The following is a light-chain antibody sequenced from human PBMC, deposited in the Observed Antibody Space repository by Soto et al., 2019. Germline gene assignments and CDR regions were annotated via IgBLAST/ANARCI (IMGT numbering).Light chain of an antibody. J-gene: IGLJ1*01. CDR1: SGSIASNY. CDR3: QSYDSSNYV. V-gene: IGLV6-57*03. CDR2: EDD. Sequence: NFMLTQPHSVSESPEKTVTISCTRSSGSIASNYVQWYQQRPGSAPTTVIYEDDQRPSGVPDRFSGSIDSSSNSASLTISGLKTEDEADYYCQSYDSSNYVFGTGTKVTVL.